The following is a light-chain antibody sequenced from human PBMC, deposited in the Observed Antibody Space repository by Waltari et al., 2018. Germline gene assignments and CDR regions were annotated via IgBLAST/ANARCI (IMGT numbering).Light chain of an antibody. CDR1: QSVLYSSNNKNY. Sequence: DIVMTQSPDSLAVSLGERANINCTSSQSVLYSSNNKNYLSWYQQKPGQPPKLLISWASTRESGVPDRFSGSGSGTDFTLTISSLQAEDVAVYYCLQYYTTPYTFGQGIKLEI. CDR3: LQYYTTPYT. J-gene: IGKJ2*01. V-gene: IGKV4-1*01. CDR2: WAS.